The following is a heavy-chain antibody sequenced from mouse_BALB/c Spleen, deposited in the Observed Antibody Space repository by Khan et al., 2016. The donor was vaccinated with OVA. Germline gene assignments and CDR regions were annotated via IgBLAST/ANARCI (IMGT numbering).Heavy chain of an antibody. V-gene: IGHV5-6*01. J-gene: IGHJ3*01. Sequence: EVELVESGGDVVKPGGSLKLSCAASGFTFSTYGMSWVRQTPDKRLEWVATVSTGGHYTYYPDTVKGRFTISRDNAKHTLYLQMSSLKSEDTAMFYCARLAYYYDSEGFAYWGQGTLVTVSA. CDR1: GFTFSTYG. D-gene: IGHD1-1*01. CDR2: VSTGGHYT. CDR3: ARLAYYYDSEGFAY.